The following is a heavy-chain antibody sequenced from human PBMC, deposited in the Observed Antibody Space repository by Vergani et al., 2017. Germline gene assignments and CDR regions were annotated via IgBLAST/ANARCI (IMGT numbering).Heavy chain of an antibody. J-gene: IGHJ4*02. Sequence: VQLVESGGGLVKPGGYLRLSCAASGFTFSDYYMSWIRQAPGKGLEWVANTKQDGSEEYYVDSVKGRFTISRDNAKNSLYLQMNSLRAEDTAVYYCARVLGLGGSGSYFDYWGQGTLVTVSS. CDR3: ARVLGLGGSGSYFDY. D-gene: IGHD3-10*01. V-gene: IGHV3-7*01. CDR1: GFTFSDYY. CDR2: TKQDGSEE.